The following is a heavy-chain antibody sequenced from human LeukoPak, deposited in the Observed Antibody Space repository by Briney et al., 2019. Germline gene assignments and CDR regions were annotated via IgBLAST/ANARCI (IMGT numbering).Heavy chain of an antibody. J-gene: IGHJ5*02. CDR2: LYSNGGT. CDR1: GFSVSSYG. V-gene: IGHV3-66*03. CDR3: VRDRAEGRAWVEFDP. Sequence: GGSLRLSCVASGFSVSSYGMSWVRQAPGKAPEWVSLLYSNGGTYYADSVKGRFIISRDDSKNTLYLQMNNLRVEDTAVYHCVRDRAEGRAWVEFDPWGQGTVVTVSS.